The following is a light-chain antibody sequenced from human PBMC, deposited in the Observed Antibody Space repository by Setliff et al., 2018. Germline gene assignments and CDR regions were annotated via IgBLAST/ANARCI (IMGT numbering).Light chain of an antibody. V-gene: IGLV2-14*03. CDR1: TSDIVAYNY. CDR2: DVS. CDR3: SSYSSRTTLDV. J-gene: IGLJ1*01. Sequence: ALTQPASVSGSPGQSITISCTGSTSDIVAYNYVAWYQQHPGKAPKLMIYDVSVRPSGVSSRFSGSKSGNTASLTISGLQAEDEADYYCSSYSSRTTLDVFGTGTKV.